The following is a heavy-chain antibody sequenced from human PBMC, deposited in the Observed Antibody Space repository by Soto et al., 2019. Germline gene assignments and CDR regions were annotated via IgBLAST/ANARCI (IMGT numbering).Heavy chain of an antibody. J-gene: IGHJ4*02. CDR3: ARDKGYCGSYYFDY. Sequence: VASVKVSCKASGYTFTGYYMHWVRQAPGQGLEWMGWINPNSGGTNYAQKFQGRVTMTRDTSISTAYMELSRLRSDDTAVYYCARDKGYCGSYYFDYWGQGTLVTVSS. D-gene: IGHD1-26*01. V-gene: IGHV1-2*02. CDR2: INPNSGGT. CDR1: GYTFTGYY.